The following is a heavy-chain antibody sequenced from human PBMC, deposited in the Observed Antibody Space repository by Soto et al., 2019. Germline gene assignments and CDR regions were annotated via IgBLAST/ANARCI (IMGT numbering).Heavy chain of an antibody. V-gene: IGHV3-7*01. D-gene: IGHD5-18*01. CDR3: ARAVDTAMVTYYYYMDV. Sequence: HPGGSLRLSCAASGFTFSSYWMSWVRQAPGKGLEWVANIKQDGSEKYYVDSVKGRFTISRDDAKNSLYLQMNSLRAEDTAVYYCARAVDTAMVTYYYYMDVWGKGTTVTVSS. J-gene: IGHJ6*03. CDR1: GFTFSSYW. CDR2: IKQDGSEK.